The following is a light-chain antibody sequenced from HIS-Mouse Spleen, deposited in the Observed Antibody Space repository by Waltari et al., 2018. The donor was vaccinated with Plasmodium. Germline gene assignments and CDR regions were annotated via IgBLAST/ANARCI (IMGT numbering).Light chain of an antibody. J-gene: IGLJ3*02. CDR2: GNS. Sequence: QSVLTQPPSVSAAPGQRVTIPSPGSSSNTGAVYHVNWYQQLPGTAPKLLIYGNSNRPSGVPDRFSGSKSGTSASLAITGLQAEDEADYYCQSYDSSLSGSGVFGGGTKLTVL. CDR3: QSYDSSLSGSGV. V-gene: IGLV1-40*01. CDR1: SSNTGAVYH.